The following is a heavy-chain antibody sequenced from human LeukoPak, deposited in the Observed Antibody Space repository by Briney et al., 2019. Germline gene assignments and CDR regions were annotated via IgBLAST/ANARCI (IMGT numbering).Heavy chain of an antibody. Sequence: SETLSLTCTVSGGSISGYYWSWIRQPPGKGREWFGYIYDTEITNYNPSLRSRVTISIDTSKNQFSLMLSSVTAADTAVYYCARGGLAAAGFYYYYYYMDVWGKGTTVTVSS. J-gene: IGHJ6*03. V-gene: IGHV4-59*13. D-gene: IGHD6-13*01. CDR1: GGSISGYY. CDR3: ARGGLAAAGFYYYYYYMDV. CDR2: IYDTEIT.